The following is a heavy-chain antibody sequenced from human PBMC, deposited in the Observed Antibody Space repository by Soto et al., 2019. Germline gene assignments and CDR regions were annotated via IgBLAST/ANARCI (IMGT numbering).Heavy chain of an antibody. V-gene: IGHV3-23*01. CDR2: ISGSGGST. D-gene: IGHD2-2*01. CDR1: GFTFSSYA. Sequence: GGSLRLSCAASGFTFSSYAMSWVRQAPGKGLEWVSAISGSGGSTYYADSVKGRFTISRDNSKNTLYLQMNSLRAEDTAVYYCAKSLGFPDCSSTSCYGGYFDYWGQGTLVTVSS. CDR3: AKSLGFPDCSSTSCYGGYFDY. J-gene: IGHJ4*02.